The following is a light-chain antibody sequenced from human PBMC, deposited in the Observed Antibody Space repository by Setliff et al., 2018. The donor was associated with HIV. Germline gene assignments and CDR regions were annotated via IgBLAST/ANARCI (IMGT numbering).Light chain of an antibody. Sequence: QSVLTQPASVSGSPGQSITISCTGTSSDLGNYNVVSWYQEHPGKAPKLIIYEGSKRPSGVSDRFSGSKSGNTASLTISGPQAEDEADYYCCSYANHPSFGTGTKVTVL. V-gene: IGLV2-23*01. CDR1: SSDLGNYNV. CDR2: EGS. J-gene: IGLJ1*01. CDR3: CSYANHPS.